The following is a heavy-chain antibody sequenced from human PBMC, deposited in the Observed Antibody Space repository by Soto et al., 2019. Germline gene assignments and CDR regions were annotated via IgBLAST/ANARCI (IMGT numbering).Heavy chain of an antibody. CDR1: GYSISSGYY. Sequence: PSETLSLTCAVSGYSISSGYYWGWIRQPPGKGLEWIGSIYHSGSTYYNPSLKSRVTISVDTSKNQFSLKLSSVTAADTAVYYCARGVVNSSGWYILGDYWGQGTLVTVSS. D-gene: IGHD6-19*01. CDR2: IYHSGST. CDR3: ARGVVNSSGWYILGDY. V-gene: IGHV4-38-2*01. J-gene: IGHJ4*02.